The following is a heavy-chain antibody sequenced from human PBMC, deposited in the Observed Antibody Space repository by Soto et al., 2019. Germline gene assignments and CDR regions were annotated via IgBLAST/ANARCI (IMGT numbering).Heavy chain of an antibody. J-gene: IGHJ4*02. CDR1: GYTFSNYG. CDR3: HGYGY. D-gene: IGHD5-12*01. V-gene: IGHV1-18*01. CDR2: ISDYNGTT. Sequence: ASVKVSCKASGYTFSNYGFSWVRQAPGQGLEWMGWISDYNGTTYYADSVKGRFTISRDNSKNTLYLQMNSLRAEDTAVYYCHGYGYWGQGTLVTVSS.